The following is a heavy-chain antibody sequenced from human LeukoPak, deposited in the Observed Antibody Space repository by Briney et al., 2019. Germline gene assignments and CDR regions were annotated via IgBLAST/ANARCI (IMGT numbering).Heavy chain of an antibody. D-gene: IGHD3-10*01. Sequence: PSETLSLTCSVSGDYINTGHWWSWVRQPPGKGLEWIGEVFYSGKTDFNPSLKNRVTISLDKSKNQFPLKLTSVTAADTAVYYCAAASQLWLIDQWGQGTLVVVSS. J-gene: IGHJ4*02. CDR1: GDYINTGHW. V-gene: IGHV4-4*02. CDR3: AAASQLWLIDQ. CDR2: VFYSGKT.